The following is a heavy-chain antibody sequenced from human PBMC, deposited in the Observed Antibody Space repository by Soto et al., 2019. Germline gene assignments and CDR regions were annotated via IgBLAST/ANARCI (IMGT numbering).Heavy chain of an antibody. J-gene: IGHJ4*01. D-gene: IGHD3-10*01. Sequence: EVQVVESGGASVQPGGSLRLSCAASGFTFTSYWMHWVRQAPGKGLLWMSRIKGDETTSSYADSVKGRFTISRDNAKNTVYLQMNSLRAEETAVYYCARGAFGSYYVDYWGHGTLVTVSS. CDR2: IKGDETTS. CDR3: ARGAFGSYYVDY. CDR1: GFTFTSYW. V-gene: IGHV3-74*01.